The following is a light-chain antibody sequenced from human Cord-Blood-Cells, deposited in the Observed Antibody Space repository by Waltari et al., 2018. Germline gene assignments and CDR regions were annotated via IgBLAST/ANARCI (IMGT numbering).Light chain of an antibody. CDR3: QAFDSSTHVV. V-gene: IGLV3-1*01. CDR2: QVS. J-gene: IGLJ2*01. CDR1: NLGDKY. Sequence: SYELTQPPSVSVSPGQTASITCSGDNLGDKYACWDQQKPGQPPVLVIYQVSKRPSGIPERFSGSNSRNTATLTISGTQAMDEADYCCQAFDSSTHVVFGGGTKLTV.